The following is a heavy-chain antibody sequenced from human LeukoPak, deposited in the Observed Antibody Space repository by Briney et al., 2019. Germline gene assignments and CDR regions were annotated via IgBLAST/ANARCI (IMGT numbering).Heavy chain of an antibody. V-gene: IGHV4-59*01. CDR3: ARAYKYYDFWSGQPGPIYGMDV. Sequence: SETLSLTCTVSGGSISSYCWSWIRQPPGKGLEWIGYIYYSGSTNYNPSLKSRVTISVDTSKNQFSLKLSSVTAADTAVYYCARAYKYYDFWSGQPGPIYGMDVWGQGTTVTVSS. CDR2: IYYSGST. J-gene: IGHJ6*02. D-gene: IGHD3-3*01. CDR1: GGSISSYC.